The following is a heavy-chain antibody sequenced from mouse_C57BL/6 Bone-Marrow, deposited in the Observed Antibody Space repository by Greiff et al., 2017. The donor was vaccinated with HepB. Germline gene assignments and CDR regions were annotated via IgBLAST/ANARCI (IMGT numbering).Heavy chain of an antibody. CDR3: TRRDLLWDY. V-gene: IGHV1-15*01. CDR1: GYTFTDYE. D-gene: IGHD2-1*01. CDR2: IDPDTGGT. Sequence: VQLQQSGAELVRPGASVTLSCKASGYTFTDYEMHWVKQTPVHGLEWIGAIDPDTGGTAYNQKFKGKAILTADKSSSTAYMELRSLTSEDAAVYYCTRRDLLWDYWGRGNALTVTS. J-gene: IGHJ2*01.